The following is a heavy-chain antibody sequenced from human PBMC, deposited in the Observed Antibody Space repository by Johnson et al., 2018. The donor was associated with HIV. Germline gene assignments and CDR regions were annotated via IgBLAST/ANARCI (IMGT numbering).Heavy chain of an antibody. CDR3: ARVSSGGAFDI. J-gene: IGHJ3*02. CDR1: GYSVTGYN. Sequence: VQLVESGGGLVQPGGSLRLSCAVSGYSVTGYNMNWVRQAPVKGLEWVSVIYTGSDSTSYTDSVKGRFTISRDSSKNAVYLQMNSLRAGDTAVYYCARVSSGGAFDIWGQGTMVTVSS. V-gene: IGHV3-66*01. D-gene: IGHD3-22*01. CDR2: IYTGSDST.